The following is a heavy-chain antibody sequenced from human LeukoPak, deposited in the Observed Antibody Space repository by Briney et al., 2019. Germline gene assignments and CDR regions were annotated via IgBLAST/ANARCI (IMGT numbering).Heavy chain of an antibody. Sequence: SETLSLTCAVYGGSFSGYYWSWIRQPPGKGLEWIGEINHSGSTNYNPPLKSRVTISVDTSKNQFSLKLSSVTAADTAVYCCARGLDGSGASWGQGTLVTVSS. CDR2: INHSGST. D-gene: IGHD3-10*01. V-gene: IGHV4-34*01. J-gene: IGHJ5*02. CDR1: GGSFSGYY. CDR3: ARGLDGSGAS.